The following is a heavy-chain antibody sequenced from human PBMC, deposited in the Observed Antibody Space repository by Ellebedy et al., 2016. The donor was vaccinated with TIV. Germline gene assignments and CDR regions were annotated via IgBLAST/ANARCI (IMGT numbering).Heavy chain of an antibody. CDR1: GFTFSSYA. CDR3: AKEVGYYDSSGYYYAY. CDR2: ISGSGGST. J-gene: IGHJ4*02. Sequence: GGSLRLXXAASGFTFSSYAMSWVRQAPGKGLEWVSAISGSGGSTYYADSVKGRFTISRDNSKNTLYLQMNGLRAEDTAVYYCAKEVGYYDSSGYYYAYWGQGTLVTVSS. D-gene: IGHD3-22*01. V-gene: IGHV3-23*01.